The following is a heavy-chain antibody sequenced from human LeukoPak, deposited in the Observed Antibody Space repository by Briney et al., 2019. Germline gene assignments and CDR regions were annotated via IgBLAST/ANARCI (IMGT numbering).Heavy chain of an antibody. V-gene: IGHV1-18*01. Sequence: GASVKVSCKATSRISWVRQAPGQGLEWMGWIGTYGGDTYYAQKFQGRITVTTDTSTSTVYMELRNLRSDDTAVYYCARDWDGWTDSFDPWGQGTLVIVSS. J-gene: IGHJ5*02. D-gene: IGHD1-26*01. CDR3: ARDWDGWTDSFDP. CDR1: TSR. CDR2: IGTYGGDT.